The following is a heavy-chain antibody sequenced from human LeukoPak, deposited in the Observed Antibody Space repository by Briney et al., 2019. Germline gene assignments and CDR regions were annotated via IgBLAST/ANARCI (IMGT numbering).Heavy chain of an antibody. D-gene: IGHD5-24*01. V-gene: IGHV3-53*01. CDR1: GFTVSSSY. Sequence: GGSLRLSCAPSGFTVSSSYVSWVRQAPGKGLEWVSVIYSGGNTYYADSVKGRFTISRDNSKNTLYLQMNSLRAEDTAVYYCARAARDGYNLHFDYWGQGTLVTVSS. CDR3: ARAARDGYNLHFDY. J-gene: IGHJ4*02. CDR2: IYSGGNT.